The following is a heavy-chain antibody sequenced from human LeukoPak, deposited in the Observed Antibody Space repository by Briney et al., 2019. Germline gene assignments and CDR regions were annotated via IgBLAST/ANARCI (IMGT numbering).Heavy chain of an antibody. J-gene: IGHJ4*02. CDR1: GGSLCSVDYY. Sequence: PSQTLSLTCTVSGGSLCSVDYYWGWIRQPPGKGLEWIGSIYYSGSTYYNPSLKSRVTISVDTSKNQFSLKLSSVTAADTAVYYCARESNLRPTAGYYLDYWGQGTLVTVSS. D-gene: IGHD3-9*01. V-gene: IGHV4-39*07. CDR2: IYYSGST. CDR3: ARESNLRPTAGYYLDY.